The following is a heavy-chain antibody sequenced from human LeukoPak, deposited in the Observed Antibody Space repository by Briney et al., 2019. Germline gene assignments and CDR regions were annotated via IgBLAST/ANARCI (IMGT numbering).Heavy chain of an antibody. D-gene: IGHD1-26*01. CDR1: GGSISSSTYY. CDR3: AREVGATGYYFDY. V-gene: IGHV4-39*07. Sequence: PSETLSLTCTVSGGSISSSTYYWGWIRQPPGRGLEWIGNIYYSGSTHYNPSLKSRVTISVDTSKNQFSLKLSSVTAADTAVYYCAREVGATGYYFDYWGQGTLVTVSS. J-gene: IGHJ4*02. CDR2: IYYSGST.